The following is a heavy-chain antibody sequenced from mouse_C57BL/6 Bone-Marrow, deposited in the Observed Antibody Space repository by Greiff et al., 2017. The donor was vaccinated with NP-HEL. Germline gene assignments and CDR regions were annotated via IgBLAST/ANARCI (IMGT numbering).Heavy chain of an antibody. D-gene: IGHD1-1*01. J-gene: IGHJ4*01. CDR3: ARRAVVATYYAMDY. CDR1: GYTFTSYW. CDR2: IDPSDSYT. V-gene: IGHV1-50*01. Sequence: QVQLQQSGAELVKPGASVKLSCKASGYTFTSYWMQWVKQRPGQGLEWIGEIDPSDSYTNYNQKFKGKATLTVDTSSSTAYMQLSSLTSEDSAVYYCARRAVVATYYAMDYWGQGTSVTVSS.